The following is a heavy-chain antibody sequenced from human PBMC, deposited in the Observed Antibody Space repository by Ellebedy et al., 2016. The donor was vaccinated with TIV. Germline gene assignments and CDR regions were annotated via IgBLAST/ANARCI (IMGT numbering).Heavy chain of an antibody. CDR2: IIPLLGIA. D-gene: IGHD2-2*01. Sequence: AASVKVSCKASGGTFSSYAISWVRQAPGQGLEWMGRIIPLLGIANYAQKFQGRVTITAAKSTSTAYMELRSLRSDATAVYFCARDCHCSSTNCYERPALYYFDYWGQGTLVTVSS. J-gene: IGHJ4*02. CDR1: GGTFSSYA. V-gene: IGHV1-69*04. CDR3: ARDCHCSSTNCYERPALYYFDY.